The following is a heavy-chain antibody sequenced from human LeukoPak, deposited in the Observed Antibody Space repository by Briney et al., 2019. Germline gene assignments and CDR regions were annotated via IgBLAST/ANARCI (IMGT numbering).Heavy chain of an antibody. J-gene: IGHJ4*02. D-gene: IGHD3-22*01. V-gene: IGHV3-53*01. Sequence: GGSLRLSCAASGFTVSSNYMSWVRQAPGKGLEWVSVIYSGGSTYYADSVKGRFTISRDNSKNTLYLQMNSLRAEDTAVYYCARVCDYDSSGYALGSAFDYWGQGTLVTVSS. CDR3: ARVCDYDSSGYALGSAFDY. CDR1: GFTVSSNY. CDR2: IYSGGST.